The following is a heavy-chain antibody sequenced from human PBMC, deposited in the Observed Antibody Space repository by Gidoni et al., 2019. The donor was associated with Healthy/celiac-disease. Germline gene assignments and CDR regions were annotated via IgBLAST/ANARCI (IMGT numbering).Heavy chain of an antibody. D-gene: IGHD3-10*01. CDR2: INHRDSYT. CDR1: GYGLTSYW. Sequence: EVQLVQSGAEVKKRGESLRSSCKGSGYGLTSYWIGWGCQMPGKGLEWMGRINHRDSYTNYSPSIQGHVTITAHKSISNAYLQWSSLKASDTAMYYCARPVSGSGSFVDYWGQGTMVTVSS. V-gene: IGHV5-10-1*01. CDR3: ARPVSGSGSFVDY. J-gene: IGHJ4*02.